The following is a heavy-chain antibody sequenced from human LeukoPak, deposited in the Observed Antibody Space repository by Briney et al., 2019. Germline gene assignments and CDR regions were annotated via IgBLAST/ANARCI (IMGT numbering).Heavy chain of an antibody. CDR1: GGSASGGNYY. D-gene: IGHD3-16*01. CDR3: AKVGGWRGSYGYEDY. Sequence: SETLSLTCTVSGGSASGGNYYWSWIRQAPGKGLEWIAYIHYSGSTNYNPSLKSRVTVSVDTSKNQFSLKLSSVTAADTAVYYYAKVGGWRGSYGYEDYWGQGTLVTVSS. J-gene: IGHJ4*02. V-gene: IGHV4-61*01. CDR2: IHYSGST.